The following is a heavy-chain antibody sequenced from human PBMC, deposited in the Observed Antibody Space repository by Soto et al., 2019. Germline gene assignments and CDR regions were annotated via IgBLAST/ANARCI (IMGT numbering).Heavy chain of an antibody. CDR3: AKPPDYNWNDY. D-gene: IGHD1-20*01. CDR2: ISDSGGST. V-gene: IGHV3-23*01. CDR1: GFTFSSYS. Sequence: GGSLRLSCAASGFTFSSYSMNWVRQAPGKGLEWVSDISDSGGSTYYADSVKGRFTISRDNSKDTLYLQMNNLRAEDTAVYYCAKPPDYNWNDYWGQGTLVTVSS. J-gene: IGHJ4*02.